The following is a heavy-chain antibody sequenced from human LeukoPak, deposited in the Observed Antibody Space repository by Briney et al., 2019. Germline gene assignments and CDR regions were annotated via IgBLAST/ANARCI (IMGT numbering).Heavy chain of an antibody. V-gene: IGHV3-74*01. CDR3: AGAYSAYDPFDY. CDR2: LNADGNSI. CDR1: GFTFSNYW. Sequence: GGSLRLSCAASGFTFSNYWMHWVRQAPGRGLVWVSRLNADGNSITYADSVRGRFTISRDNAKNTVHLQMNSLRVEDTAIYFCAGAYSAYDPFDYWGQGILVTVSS. J-gene: IGHJ4*02. D-gene: IGHD5-12*01.